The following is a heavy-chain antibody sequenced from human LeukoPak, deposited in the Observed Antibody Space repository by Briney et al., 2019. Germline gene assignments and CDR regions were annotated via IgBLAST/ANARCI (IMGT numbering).Heavy chain of an antibody. CDR1: GYTFTSYD. J-gene: IGHJ4*02. Sequence: ASVKVSCKASGYTFTSYDINWVRQATGQGLEWMGWMSPNSGNTGYSQKLQGRIIMTRNSSISTAYMELGSLRSEDTAVYYCARKFLGSRGYYFDYWGQGTLVTVSS. CDR3: ARKFLGSRGYYFDY. V-gene: IGHV1-8*01. D-gene: IGHD3-10*01. CDR2: MSPNSGNT.